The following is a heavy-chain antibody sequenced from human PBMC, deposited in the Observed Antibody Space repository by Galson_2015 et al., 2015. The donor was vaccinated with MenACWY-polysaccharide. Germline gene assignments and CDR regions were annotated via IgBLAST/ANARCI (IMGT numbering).Heavy chain of an antibody. CDR1: GFTFSNYA. CDR3: AKEAWYEGASSRFDI. Sequence: SLRLSCAASGFTFSNYAISWLRQAPGKGLEWVSAVSGRGDTTYYADSVKGRFTISRDNSRDMLWLQMNSLIAEDTAVYFCAKEAWYEGASSRFDIWGQGTMVTVSS. V-gene: IGHV3-23*01. CDR2: VSGRGDTT. D-gene: IGHD1-26*01. J-gene: IGHJ3*02.